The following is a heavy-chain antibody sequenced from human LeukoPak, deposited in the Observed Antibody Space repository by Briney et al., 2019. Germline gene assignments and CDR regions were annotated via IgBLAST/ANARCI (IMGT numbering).Heavy chain of an antibody. J-gene: IGHJ4*02. CDR1: GFIFSDYG. CDR2: IRYDASNK. CDR3: AKSHQLLSD. V-gene: IGHV3-30*02. Sequence: GGSLRLSCAASGFIFSDYGMHWVRQAPGKGLDWVVFIRYDASNKYYADSVKGRFTISRDNSKNTLYLQMNSLKPEDTAVYYCAKSHQLLSDWGQGTLVTVSS. D-gene: IGHD2-2*01.